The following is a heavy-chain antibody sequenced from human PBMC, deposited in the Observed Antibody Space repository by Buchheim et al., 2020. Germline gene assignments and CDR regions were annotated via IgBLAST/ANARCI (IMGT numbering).Heavy chain of an antibody. D-gene: IGHD3-16*01. V-gene: IGHV3-7*04. CDR3: AMVSDFVRDKYYFGMDV. Sequence: EVQLVESGGGLVQPGGSLRLSCADSVFTFSGHWMSWVRQATGKGLEWVANMNQDGSEKNYVNSVKGRFTISRDNAKNSVYLQMNSLRAEDTAAYYCAMVSDFVRDKYYFGMDVWGQGTT. CDR1: VFTFSGHW. J-gene: IGHJ6*02. CDR2: MNQDGSEK.